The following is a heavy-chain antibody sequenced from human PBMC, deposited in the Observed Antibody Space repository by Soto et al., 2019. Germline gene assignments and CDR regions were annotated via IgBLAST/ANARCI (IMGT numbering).Heavy chain of an antibody. CDR1: GYTFTSYG. V-gene: IGHV1-18*01. CDR3: ARDTRSAVAGYYYYYYGMDV. D-gene: IGHD6-19*01. Sequence: ASVKVSCKASGYTFTSYGISWVRQAPGQGLEWMGWISAYNGNTNYAQKLQGRVTMTTDTSTSTAYMELRSLRSDDTAVYYCARDTRSAVAGYYYYYYGMDVWGQGTTVTXSS. CDR2: ISAYNGNT. J-gene: IGHJ6*02.